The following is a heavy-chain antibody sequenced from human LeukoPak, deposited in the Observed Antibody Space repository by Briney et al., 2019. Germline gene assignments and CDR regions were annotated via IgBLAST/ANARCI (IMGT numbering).Heavy chain of an antibody. CDR2: ISGSSSDI. D-gene: IGHD1-26*01. CDR3: ARRGYHDYSGFDY. V-gene: IGHV3-21*01. J-gene: IGHJ4*02. CDR1: VFTFDEYG. Sequence: GGSLRLSCAASVFTFDEYGMNWVRQAPGKGLEWVSSISGSSSDIYYADSVKGRFTISRDNAKNSLYLQMKSLRAEDTAVYYCARRGYHDYSGFDYWGQGTLVTVSS.